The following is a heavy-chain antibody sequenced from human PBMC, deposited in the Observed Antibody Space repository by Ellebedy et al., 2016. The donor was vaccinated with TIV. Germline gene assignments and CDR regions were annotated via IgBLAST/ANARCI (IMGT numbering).Heavy chain of an antibody. CDR1: GLTFSRDG. Sequence: GESLKISCAASGLTFSRDGMHWIRQAPDKGLEWVAVIWYDGSIKYLADSVKGRFTISRDNFNNTLYLQMNSLRAEDTAVYWCASWDFDYWGQGTLVTVSS. V-gene: IGHV3-33*01. CDR3: ASWDFDY. J-gene: IGHJ4*02. CDR2: IWYDGSIK. D-gene: IGHD7-27*01.